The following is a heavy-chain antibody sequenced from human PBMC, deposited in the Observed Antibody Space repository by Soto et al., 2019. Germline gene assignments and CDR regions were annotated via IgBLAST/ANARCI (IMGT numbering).Heavy chain of an antibody. CDR3: ARRYGYSFDY. CDR2: IYYSGTT. D-gene: IGHD5-18*01. Sequence: QVQLQESGPGLVKPSETLSLTCTVSGGSISSYYWSWIRQPPGKGLEWIGYIYYSGTTNYNPSLRXRVTLSVDTSKNQLSLKLSSVTAADTAVYYCARRYGYSFDYWGQGTLVTVSS. CDR1: GGSISSYY. V-gene: IGHV4-59*08. J-gene: IGHJ4*02.